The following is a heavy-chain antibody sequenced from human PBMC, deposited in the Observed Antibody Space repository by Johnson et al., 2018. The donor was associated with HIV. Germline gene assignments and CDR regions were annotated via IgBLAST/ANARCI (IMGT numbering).Heavy chain of an antibody. CDR1: GFTFDDYG. Sequence: VQLVESGGGVVRPGGSLRLSCAASGFTFDDYGMSWVRQAPGKGLEWVSGINWNGGSTSYGDSVKGRFTISRDNAKNSLYLQMNSLRVEDTALYYCAREGGYRDYVDAFDIWGQGTMVTVSS. D-gene: IGHD4-17*01. V-gene: IGHV3-20*04. CDR3: AREGGYRDYVDAFDI. J-gene: IGHJ3*02. CDR2: INWNGGST.